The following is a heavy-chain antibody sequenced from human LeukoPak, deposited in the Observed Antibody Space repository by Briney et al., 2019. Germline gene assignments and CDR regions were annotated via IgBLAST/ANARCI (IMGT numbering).Heavy chain of an antibody. J-gene: IGHJ4*02. V-gene: IGHV4-59*01. CDR2: NSYSGNT. D-gene: IGHD6-19*01. CDR3: ARARSGWSFDY. Sequence: PSETLSLTCTVSGGPISTYYWTWIRQPPGKGLEWIGYNSYSGNTNHNPSLKSRVTISVDMSKNQYSLKLSSVTAADTAVYYCARARSGWSFDYWGQGTLVTVSS. CDR1: GGPISTYY.